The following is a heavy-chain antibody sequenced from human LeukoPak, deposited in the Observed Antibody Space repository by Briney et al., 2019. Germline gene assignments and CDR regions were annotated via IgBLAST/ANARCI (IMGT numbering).Heavy chain of an antibody. D-gene: IGHD5-18*01. CDR3: AKGFESYLYTATDY. CDR2: IRYDGSNK. J-gene: IGHJ4*02. Sequence: GGSLRLSCAASGFTFSSYGMHWVRQAPGKGLEWVAFIRYDGSNKYYADSVKGRFTISRDNSKNTLYLQMNSLRAEDTAVYYCAKGFESYLYTATDYWGQGTLVTVSS. CDR1: GFTFSSYG. V-gene: IGHV3-30*02.